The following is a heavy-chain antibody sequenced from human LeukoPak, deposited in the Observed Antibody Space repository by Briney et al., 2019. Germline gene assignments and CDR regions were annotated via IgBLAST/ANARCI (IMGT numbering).Heavy chain of an antibody. CDR1: GYTFTSYG. CDR2: ISAYNGNT. CDR3: AQTYYYDSSGENT. Sequence: ASVKVSCKASGYTFTSYGISWVRQAPGQGLKWMGWISAYNGNTNYAQKLQGRVTMTTDTSTSTAYMELRSLRSDDTAVYYCAQTYYYDSSGENTWGQGTLVTVSS. D-gene: IGHD3-22*01. V-gene: IGHV1-18*01. J-gene: IGHJ5*02.